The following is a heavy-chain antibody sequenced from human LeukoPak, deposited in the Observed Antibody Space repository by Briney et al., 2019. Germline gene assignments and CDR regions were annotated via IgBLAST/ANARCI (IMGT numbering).Heavy chain of an antibody. J-gene: IGHJ3*02. CDR3: ARDQNDYGRDAFDI. Sequence: SETLSLTCTVSGGSISSGSSYWNWIRQPAGKGLEWIGRISTSGSTNYNPSLQSRVTISVDTSKNQFSLKLSSVTAADTAVYYCARDQNDYGRDAFDIWGQGTMVTVSP. CDR2: ISTSGST. D-gene: IGHD4-17*01. CDR1: GGSISSGSSY. V-gene: IGHV4-61*02.